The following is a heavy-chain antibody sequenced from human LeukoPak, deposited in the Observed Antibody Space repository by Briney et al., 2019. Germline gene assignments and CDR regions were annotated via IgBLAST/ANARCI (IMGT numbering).Heavy chain of an antibody. D-gene: IGHD3-9*01. V-gene: IGHV4-39*07. CDR3: ARSAPSLRYFDWLPYPRSPNYYYYYMDV. CDR2: IYYSGST. CDR1: GGSISSSSYY. Sequence: PSETLSLTCTVSGGSISSSSYYWGWIRQPPGKGLEWIGSIYYSGSTYYSPSLKSRVTISVDTSKNQFSLKLSSVTAADTAVYYCARSAPSLRYFDWLPYPRSPNYYYYYMDVWGKGTTVTVSS. J-gene: IGHJ6*03.